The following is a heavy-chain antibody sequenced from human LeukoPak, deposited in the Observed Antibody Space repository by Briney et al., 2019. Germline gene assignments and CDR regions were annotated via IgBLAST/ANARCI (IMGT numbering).Heavy chain of an antibody. CDR1: GFTFSNAW. D-gene: IGHD2-21*02. Sequence: GGSLRLSCAASGFTFSNAWMSWVRQAPGKGLEWVGRIKSKTDGGTTDYAAPVKGRFTISRDDSKNTLYLQMNSLKTEDTAVYYCTTVEPIIPRTAYCGGDCFPNDYWGQGTLVTVSS. CDR3: TTVEPIIPRTAYCGGDCFPNDY. J-gene: IGHJ4*02. V-gene: IGHV3-15*01. CDR2: IKSKTDGGTT.